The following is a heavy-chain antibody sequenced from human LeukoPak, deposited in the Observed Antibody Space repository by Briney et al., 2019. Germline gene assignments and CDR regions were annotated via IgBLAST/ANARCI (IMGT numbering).Heavy chain of an antibody. V-gene: IGHV1-18*04. D-gene: IGHD5-12*01. Sequence: ASVKVSCKASGYAFTSYGISWVRQAPGQGLEWMGLISAYNGNTNYAQKLQGRVTMTTDTSTSTAYMELRSLRSDDTAVYYCARVIAGWLRHNWFDPWGQGTLVTVSS. CDR1: GYAFTSYG. J-gene: IGHJ5*02. CDR3: ARVIAGWLRHNWFDP. CDR2: ISAYNGNT.